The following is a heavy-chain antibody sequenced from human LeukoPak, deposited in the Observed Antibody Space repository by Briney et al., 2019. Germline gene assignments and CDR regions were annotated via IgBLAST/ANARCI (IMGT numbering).Heavy chain of an antibody. D-gene: IGHD4-17*01. CDR1: GFTLSSYA. Sequence: PGGSLRLSCAASGFTLSSYAMSWVRQAPGKGLEWVSAISGSGGSTYYADSVKGRFTISRDNSKNTLYLQMNSLRAEDTAVYYCASRKATVTTPLDYWGQGTLVTVSS. V-gene: IGHV3-23*01. J-gene: IGHJ4*02. CDR3: ASRKATVTTPLDY. CDR2: ISGSGGST.